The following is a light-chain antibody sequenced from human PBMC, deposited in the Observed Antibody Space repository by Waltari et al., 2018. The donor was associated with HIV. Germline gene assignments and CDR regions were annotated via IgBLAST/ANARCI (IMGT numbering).Light chain of an antibody. J-gene: IGLJ2*01. V-gene: IGLV6-57*03. CDR2: EDN. Sequence: PGKTVTISCTRSSGSIASNYVQWYQQRPGSAPTTVIYEDNQRPSGVPDRFSGSIDSSSNSASLTISGLKTEDEADYYCQSYDSSNVVFGGGTKLTVL. CDR3: QSYDSSNVV. CDR1: SGSIASNY.